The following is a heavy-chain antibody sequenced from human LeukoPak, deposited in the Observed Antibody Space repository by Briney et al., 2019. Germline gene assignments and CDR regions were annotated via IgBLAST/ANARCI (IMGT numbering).Heavy chain of an antibody. CDR2: IKSKSDGGTT. J-gene: IGHJ4*02. Sequence: PGGSLRLSCATPGXTFSNAWVNWVRQAPEKGLEWVGRIKSKSDGGTTDYAVPGKGRFTISRDDSENTVYLQMDSLKTEDTAVYYCITGGYYLDYWGQGTLVTVSS. CDR3: ITGGYYLDY. CDR1: GXTFSNAW. V-gene: IGHV3-15*01.